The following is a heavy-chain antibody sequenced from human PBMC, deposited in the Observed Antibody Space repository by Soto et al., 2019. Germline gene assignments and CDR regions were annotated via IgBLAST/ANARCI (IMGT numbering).Heavy chain of an antibody. D-gene: IGHD5-12*01. Sequence: QVQLVESGGGVVQPGRSLRLSCAASGFTFRNYGMHWVRQAPAKGLEWGALVWYDGGNKNYVDYVKGRFTISRDNSKNTLYLQMNSLRDEDTAVYYCVRAAGYSGNDYVYYYGMDVWGQGTTVTVSS. V-gene: IGHV3-33*01. CDR1: GFTFRNYG. CDR3: VRAAGYSGNDYVYYYGMDV. CDR2: VWYDGGNK. J-gene: IGHJ6*02.